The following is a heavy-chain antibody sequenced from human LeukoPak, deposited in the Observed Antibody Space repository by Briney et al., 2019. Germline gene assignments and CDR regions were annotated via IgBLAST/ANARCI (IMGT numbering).Heavy chain of an antibody. Sequence: SETLSLTCAVSGGSFSGYYWSWIRQPPGKGLEWIGEINHSGSTNYNPSLKSRVTISVDTSKNRFSLKLSSVTAADTAVYYCARALGGTAGYYFDYWGQGTLVTVSS. V-gene: IGHV4-34*01. D-gene: IGHD2-21*02. CDR1: GGSFSGYY. J-gene: IGHJ4*02. CDR3: ARALGGTAGYYFDY. CDR2: INHSGST.